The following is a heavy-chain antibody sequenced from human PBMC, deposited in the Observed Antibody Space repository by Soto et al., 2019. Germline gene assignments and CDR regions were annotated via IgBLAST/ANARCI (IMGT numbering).Heavy chain of an antibody. CDR1: GFLLGNGGMG. CDR2: IFPTDEK. J-gene: IGHJ6*02. CDR3: ARIFGAGWSGGFRYYGMDV. D-gene: IGHD6-19*01. V-gene: IGHV2-26*01. Sequence: QVTLKESGPVLVKTTETLTLTCAVSGFLLGNGGMGVTWIRQTPGRALEWLAHIFPTDEKSYSTTLKNRLVISKDTSRGQVVLTVTNVNPLDTATYYCARIFGAGWSGGFRYYGMDVWGHGIAVTVSS.